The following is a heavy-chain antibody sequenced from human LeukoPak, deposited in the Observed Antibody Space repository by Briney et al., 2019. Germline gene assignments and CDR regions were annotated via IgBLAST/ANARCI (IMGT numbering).Heavy chain of an antibody. CDR2: ISGDGTVT. Sequence: GGSLRLSCAASGFTFSSYAMSWVRQVPGKGLVWVSHISGDGTVTTYADSVKGRFTISRDNAKNTLYLQMNSLRVEDTAVYYCASGAWGNYRYTLHYWGQGTLVSVSS. CDR3: ASGAWGNYRYTLHY. CDR1: GFTFSSYA. J-gene: IGHJ4*02. D-gene: IGHD3-16*02. V-gene: IGHV3-74*01.